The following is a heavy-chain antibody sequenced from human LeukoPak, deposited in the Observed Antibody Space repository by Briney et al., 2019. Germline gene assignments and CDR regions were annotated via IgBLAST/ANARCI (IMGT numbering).Heavy chain of an antibody. CDR2: IFPSGGEI. D-gene: IGHD2-8*02. CDR3: ATYRQVLLPFES. CDR1: GFTFSTFA. Sequence: GGSLRLSCGASGFTFSTFAMLWVRQPPGKGLEWVSSIFPSGGEIHYADYVRGRFTISRDNSKSTLSLQMNSLRAEDTAIYYCATYRQVLLPFESCVQGTLVTVS. J-gene: IGHJ4*02. V-gene: IGHV3-23*01.